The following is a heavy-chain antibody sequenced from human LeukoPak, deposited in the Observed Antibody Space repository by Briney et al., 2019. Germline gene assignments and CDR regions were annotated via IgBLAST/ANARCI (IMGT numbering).Heavy chain of an antibody. CDR3: AKGTSGYFFDL. J-gene: IGHJ4*02. V-gene: IGHV3-23*01. CDR1: GFIFNDYG. Sequence: GGSLRLSCAASGFIFNDYGLVWVRQAPGKGLEWVSAISNDGGGTTYADFVKGRFTISRDNSKNTLFLQMDSLRAEDTALYYCAKGTSGYFFDLWGQGTLVTVSS. D-gene: IGHD3-22*01. CDR2: ISNDGGGT.